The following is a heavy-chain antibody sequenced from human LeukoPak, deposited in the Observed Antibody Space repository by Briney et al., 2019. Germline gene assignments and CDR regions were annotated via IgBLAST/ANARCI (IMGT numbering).Heavy chain of an antibody. CDR3: AKGGPSGGFYIASDY. J-gene: IGHJ4*02. D-gene: IGHD1-26*01. Sequence: GGSLRLSCEASGFTFSSYAMSWVRQAPGKGLEWVSTIGSGFTTYYADSVKGRFTISRDNSKTTVLLQMNSLRAEDTAVYYCAKGGPSGGFYIASDYWGQGALVTVSS. V-gene: IGHV3-23*01. CDR2: IGSGFTT. CDR1: GFTFSSYA.